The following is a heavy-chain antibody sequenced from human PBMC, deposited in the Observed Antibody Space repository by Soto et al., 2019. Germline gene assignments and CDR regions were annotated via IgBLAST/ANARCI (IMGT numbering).Heavy chain of an antibody. J-gene: IGHJ5*02. CDR3: ARGVGPAYNWFDP. CDR2: IYYGGSA. CDR1: GGSISTYY. D-gene: IGHD1-26*01. Sequence: SETLSLTCTVSGGSISTYYWSWIRQPPGKGLEWIGYIYYGGSANYNPSLKSRVTISVDTSKNQFSLKLSSVTAADTAVYYCARGVGPAYNWFDPWGQGTLVTVSS. V-gene: IGHV4-59*01.